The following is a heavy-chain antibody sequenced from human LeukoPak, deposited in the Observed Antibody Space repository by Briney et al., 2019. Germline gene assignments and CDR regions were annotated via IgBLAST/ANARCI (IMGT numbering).Heavy chain of an antibody. CDR1: GGTFISYA. CDR3: ASEPEPYDAFDI. CDR2: IIPIFGTA. Sequence: SVKVSFKASGGTFISYAISWVRQAPGQGLEWRGRIIPIFGTANYAQKFQGRVTITTDESTSTAYMELSRLRSEDTAVYYCASEPEPYDAFDIWRQGTMVTVSS. D-gene: IGHD1-14*01. J-gene: IGHJ3*02. V-gene: IGHV1-69*05.